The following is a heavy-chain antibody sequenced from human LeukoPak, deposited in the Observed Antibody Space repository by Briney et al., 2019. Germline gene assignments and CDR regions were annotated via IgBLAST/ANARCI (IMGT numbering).Heavy chain of an antibody. J-gene: IGHJ4*02. CDR3: ASPSSSSSTYEY. CDR1: GGSISSSTYY. V-gene: IGHV4-39*01. D-gene: IGHD6-6*01. CDR2: INYSGST. Sequence: PETLSLTCTVSGGSISSSTYYWGWIRQPPGKGLEWIGSINYSGSTYYNPSLKSRVTISVDTSKNQFSLKLSSVTAADTAVYYCASPSSSSSTYEYWGQGALVTVSS.